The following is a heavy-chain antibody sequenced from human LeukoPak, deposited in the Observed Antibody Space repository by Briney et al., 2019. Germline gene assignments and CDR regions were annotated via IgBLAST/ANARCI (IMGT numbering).Heavy chain of an antibody. CDR2: ISSSGSTI. CDR3: ARSILSIAAPFDY. Sequence: GGSLRLSCAASGFTFSDYYMSWIRQAPGEGLEWVSYISSSGSTIYYADSVKGRFTISRDNAKNSLYLQMNSLRAEDTAVYYCARSILSIAAPFDYWGQGTLVTVSS. CDR1: GFTFSDYY. D-gene: IGHD6-6*01. V-gene: IGHV3-11*04. J-gene: IGHJ4*02.